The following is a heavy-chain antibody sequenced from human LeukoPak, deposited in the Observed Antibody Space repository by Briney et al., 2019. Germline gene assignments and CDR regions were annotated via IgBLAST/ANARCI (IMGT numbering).Heavy chain of an antibody. D-gene: IGHD6-19*01. J-gene: IGHJ4*02. CDR3: ASSAGALIDC. V-gene: IGHV3-33*01. CDR1: GFTFSIYD. CDR2: IWFDGSNK. Sequence: GGSLRLSCAASGFTFSIYDMHWVRQAPGKGLEWVAVIWFDGSNKFYADSVKGRFTISRDNSKNTLYLQMNSLRAEDTAVYYCASSAGALIDCWGQGTLVIVSS.